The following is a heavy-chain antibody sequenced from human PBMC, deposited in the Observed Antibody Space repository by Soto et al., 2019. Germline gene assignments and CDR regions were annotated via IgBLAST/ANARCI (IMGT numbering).Heavy chain of an antibody. CDR2: IKSKTDDETT. V-gene: IGHV3-15*01. Sequence: EVQLVESGGGLVKPGGSLRLSCAASGFTFSIAWMSWVRQAPGKGLEWVGRIKSKTDDETTDYAAPVQGRFTISRDDSKNMPFLQMNSLKTEDTAVYYCTTDRNGGLDYWGQGTLVTVSS. CDR3: TTDRNGGLDY. J-gene: IGHJ4*02. D-gene: IGHD3-10*01. CDR1: GFTFSIAW.